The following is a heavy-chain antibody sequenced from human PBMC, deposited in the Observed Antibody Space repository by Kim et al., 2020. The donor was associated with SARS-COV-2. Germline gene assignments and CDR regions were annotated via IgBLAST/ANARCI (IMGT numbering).Heavy chain of an antibody. CDR1: GYTFTSYD. CDR2: MNPNSGNT. V-gene: IGHV1-8*01. D-gene: IGHD3-22*01. Sequence: ASVKVSCKASGYTFTSYDINWVRQATGQGLEWMGWMNPNSGNTGYAQKFQGRVTMTRNTSISTAYMELSSLRSEDTAVYYCARGSIAMLVVVMNPYYHYGVDVWGQGTTVPVSS. CDR3: ARGSIAMLVVVMNPYYHYGVDV. J-gene: IGHJ6*02.